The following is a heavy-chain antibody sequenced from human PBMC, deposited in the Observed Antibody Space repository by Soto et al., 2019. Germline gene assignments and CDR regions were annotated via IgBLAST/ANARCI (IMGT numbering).Heavy chain of an antibody. V-gene: IGHV3-15*01. J-gene: IGHJ4*02. CDR2: IKSKTDGGTT. Sequence: EVQLVESGGGLVKPGGSLRLSCAASGFTFSNAWMSWVRQAPGKGLEWVGRIKSKTDGGTTDYAAPVKGRFTISRDDSKNTLYLQMNSLKTEDTAVYYCTTDPAKDDYGDYGDYWGQGTLVTVSS. D-gene: IGHD4-17*01. CDR3: TTDPAKDDYGDYGDY. CDR1: GFTFSNAW.